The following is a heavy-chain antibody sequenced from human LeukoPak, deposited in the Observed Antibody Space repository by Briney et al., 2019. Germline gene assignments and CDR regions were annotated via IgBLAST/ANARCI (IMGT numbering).Heavy chain of an antibody. CDR1: GYSFTNYD. CDR2: ISAHQNNT. D-gene: IGHD1-20*01. V-gene: IGHV1-18*01. Sequence: ASVKVSCKTSGYSFTNYDISWVRQAPGQGLEWMGWISAHQNNTTYAQKFQGRVTMTTDTSTNTANMELRSLTSDDTAVYYCARDGSVTGPFLDAFDIWGLGTVVTVSS. CDR3: ARDGSVTGPFLDAFDI. J-gene: IGHJ3*02.